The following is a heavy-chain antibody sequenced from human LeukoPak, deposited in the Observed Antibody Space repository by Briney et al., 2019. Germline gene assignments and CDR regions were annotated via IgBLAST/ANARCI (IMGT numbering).Heavy chain of an antibody. D-gene: IGHD3/OR15-3a*01. CDR3: ARVVRHLHDLNY. CDR2: INPNSGGT. J-gene: IGHJ4*02. CDR1: GYTFTDYG. V-gene: IGHV1-2*02. Sequence: ASVKVSCKTSGYTFTDYGISWVRQAPGQGLEWMGWINPNSGGTNYAQKFQGRVTMTRDTSISTAYMELSRLRSDDTAVYYCARVVRHLHDLNYWGQGTLVTVSS.